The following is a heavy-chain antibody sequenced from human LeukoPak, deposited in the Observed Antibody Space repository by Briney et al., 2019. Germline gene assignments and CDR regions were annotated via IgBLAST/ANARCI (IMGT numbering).Heavy chain of an antibody. Sequence: SETLSLTCTVSGGSISSYYWSWIRQPPGKGLEWIGYIYYSGSTNYNPSLRSRVTISVDTSKNQFSLKLSSVTAADTAVYYCARGGSTVVTAPTFDYWGQGTLVTVSS. CDR1: GGSISSYY. V-gene: IGHV4-59*08. D-gene: IGHD2-21*02. CDR3: ARGGSTVVTAPTFDY. J-gene: IGHJ4*02. CDR2: IYYSGST.